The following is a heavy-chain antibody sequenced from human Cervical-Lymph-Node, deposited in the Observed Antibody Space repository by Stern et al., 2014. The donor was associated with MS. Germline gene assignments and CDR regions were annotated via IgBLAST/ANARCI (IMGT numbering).Heavy chain of an antibody. CDR3: ARGGSYYVVFDP. V-gene: IGHV4-61*02. CDR2: LFTCRDP. D-gene: IGHD1-26*01. CDR1: GASIGGGTYY. Sequence: QVQLQESGPGLVKPSQTLSLTCTVSGASIGGGTYYWSWIPQPAGQGLEGIGRLFTCRDPEYNSPRKVRVTISMATSKNHFSLKRSSVAAADTALYYCARGGSYYVVFDPWGQGAQVTVSS. J-gene: IGHJ5*02.